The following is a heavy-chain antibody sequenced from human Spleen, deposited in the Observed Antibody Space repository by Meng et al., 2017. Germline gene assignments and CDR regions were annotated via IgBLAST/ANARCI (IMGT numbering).Heavy chain of an antibody. J-gene: IGHJ4*02. CDR3: ATLGTTIDS. CDR1: GGSVGDYY. CDR2: VNLSGTA. D-gene: IGHD1-14*01. Sequence: QVQLTQWGAGLLNPSATLSLSCAVSGGSVGDYYWSWVRQPPGKGLEWIGEVNLSGTANNSPSLKSRVTIAADTSKNHISLNLTSVTAADTAVYYCATLGTTIDSWGQGTLVTVSS. V-gene: IGHV4-34*01.